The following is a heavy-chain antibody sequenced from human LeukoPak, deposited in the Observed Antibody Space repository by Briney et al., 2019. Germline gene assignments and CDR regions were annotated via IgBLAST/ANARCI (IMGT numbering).Heavy chain of an antibody. CDR2: IDEGGNKV. CDR3: AKEWVDIVVVVAATRGPFDY. Sequence: GGSLRVSCAASGFTFDYHWMTWVRQAQGKGLEWVANIDEGGNKVYDAESVKGRFTISRDNSKNTLYLQMNSLRAEDTAVYYCAKEWVDIVVVVAATRGPFDYWGQGTLVTVSS. CDR1: GFTFDYHW. V-gene: IGHV3-7*03. D-gene: IGHD2-15*01. J-gene: IGHJ4*02.